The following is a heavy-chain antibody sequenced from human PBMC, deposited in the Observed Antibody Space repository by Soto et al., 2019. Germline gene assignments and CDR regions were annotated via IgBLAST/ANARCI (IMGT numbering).Heavy chain of an antibody. D-gene: IGHD2-15*01. Sequence: QVQLVQSGAEVRKPGSSVKISCKASGGTSSKHAISWVRQAPGQGLEWMGGIIPVFRTTNLAPRFQGRITITADESTMTVVMELRSLISEDTAVYFCTRDSGNVVVIASKEYYGMDVWGQGTTVTVSS. J-gene: IGHJ6*02. CDR1: GGTSSKHA. V-gene: IGHV1-69*01. CDR2: IIPVFRTT. CDR3: TRDSGNVVVIASKEYYGMDV.